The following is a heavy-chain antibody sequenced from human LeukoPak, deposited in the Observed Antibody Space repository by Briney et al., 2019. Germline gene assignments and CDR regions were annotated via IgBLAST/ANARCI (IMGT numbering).Heavy chain of an antibody. CDR1: GGSISSGGYY. Sequence: SETLSLTCTVSGGSISSGGYYWSWIRQHPGKGLEWIGYIYYSGSTYYNPSLKSRVTISVDTSKNQFSLKLSSVTAADTAVYYCAREIFRSEQLVFFDYWGQGTLVTVSS. J-gene: IGHJ4*02. CDR2: IYYSGST. D-gene: IGHD6-13*01. V-gene: IGHV4-31*03. CDR3: AREIFRSEQLVFFDY.